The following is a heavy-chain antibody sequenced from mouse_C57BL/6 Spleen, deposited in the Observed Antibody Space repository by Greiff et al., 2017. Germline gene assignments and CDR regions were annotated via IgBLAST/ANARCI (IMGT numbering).Heavy chain of an antibody. D-gene: IGHD2-3*01. Sequence: QVQLQQPGAELVRPGSSVKLSCKASGYTFTSYWMDWVKQRPGQGLEWIGNIYPSDSETHYNQKFKDKATLTVDKSSSTAYMQLSSLTSEDSAVYYCARSGDGYYETWFAYWGQGTLVTVSA. CDR3: ARSGDGYYETWFAY. J-gene: IGHJ3*01. CDR1: GYTFTSYW. V-gene: IGHV1-61*01. CDR2: IYPSDSET.